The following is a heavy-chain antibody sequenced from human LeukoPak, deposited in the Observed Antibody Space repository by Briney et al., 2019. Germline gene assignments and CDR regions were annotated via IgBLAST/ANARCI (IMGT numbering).Heavy chain of an antibody. V-gene: IGHV1-18*01. CDR3: ERVTSWGLPDFDY. J-gene: IGHJ4*02. CDR2: ISTYNGHT. D-gene: IGHD1-26*01. CDR1: GYTFTDYG. Sequence: VASVKVSCKASGYTFTDYGISWVRQAPGQGLEWMGWISTYNGHTNYAQKFQGRVTMTTDTSTSTAYMELRSLRSDDTAVFYCERVTSWGLPDFDYWGQGTLVTVSS.